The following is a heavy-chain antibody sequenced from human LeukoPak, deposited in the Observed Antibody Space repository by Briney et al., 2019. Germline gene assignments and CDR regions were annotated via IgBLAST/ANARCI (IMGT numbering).Heavy chain of an antibody. V-gene: IGHV3-21*04. CDR3: ARVRGGNRGDAFDI. CDR1: GFTLSSYS. Sequence: GGSLRLSCAASGFTLSSYSMNWVRQAPGKGLEWVSFISSSSSYIYYADSVKGRFTISRDNSKNTLYVQMKSLGAEDTALYYCARVRGGNRGDAFDIWGQGTMVTVSS. CDR2: ISSSSSYI. J-gene: IGHJ3*02. D-gene: IGHD4-23*01.